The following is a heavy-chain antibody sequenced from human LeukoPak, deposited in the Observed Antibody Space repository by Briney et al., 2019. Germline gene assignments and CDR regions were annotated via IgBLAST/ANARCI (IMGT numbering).Heavy chain of an antibody. CDR3: ARDPYCKRTSCSAAGTQFDC. CDR2: ISSSATTI. D-gene: IGHD2-2*01. Sequence: GGSLRLSCAASGFTFTSYEMNWVRQAPGKGLEWVSYISSSATTIHYADSVKGRFTISRDNAKKSVCLQMNSLRVEDTAVYYCARDPYCKRTSCSAAGTQFDCWGQGTLVTVSS. V-gene: IGHV3-48*03. CDR1: GFTFTSYE. J-gene: IGHJ4*02.